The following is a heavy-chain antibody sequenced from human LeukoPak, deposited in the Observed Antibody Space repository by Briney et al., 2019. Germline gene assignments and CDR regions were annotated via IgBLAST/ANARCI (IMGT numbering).Heavy chain of an antibody. CDR1: GFTFSDYY. CDR2: INSDGSKT. CDR3: AGELVTGS. D-gene: IGHD4-23*01. J-gene: IGHJ5*02. Sequence: GGSLRLSCAASGFTFSDYYMSWIRQAPGKGLVWVSSINSDGSKTTYADSVKGRFTISRDNAKNTLSLQMDSLRAEDTAVYYCAGELVTGSWGQGTLVTVSS. V-gene: IGHV3-74*01.